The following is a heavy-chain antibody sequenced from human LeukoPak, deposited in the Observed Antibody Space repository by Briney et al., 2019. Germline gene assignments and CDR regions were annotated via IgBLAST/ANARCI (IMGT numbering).Heavy chain of an antibody. V-gene: IGHV4-59*01. Sequence: PSETLSLTCTVSGGSISGFYWSWIRQPSGKGLEWIACIHYSGITNYKPSLESRVTLAVDMAKNQFSLRLSSVTAADTAIYFCAKSMTMDYYGMDVWGQGTTVTVSS. J-gene: IGHJ6*02. CDR2: IHYSGIT. CDR1: GGSISGFY. CDR3: AKSMTMDYYGMDV. D-gene: IGHD4/OR15-4a*01.